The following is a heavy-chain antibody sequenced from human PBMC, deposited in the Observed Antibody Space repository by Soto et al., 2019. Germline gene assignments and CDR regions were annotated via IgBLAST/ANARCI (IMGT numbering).Heavy chain of an antibody. CDR2: ISGYNGNT. J-gene: IGHJ6*02. Sequence: QVQLVQSGGEVKKPGASVKVSCNCSDHTFTYYGINWVRRAPGQGLEWMGWISGYNGNTKYAQKFLDRVTMSADTSTRTAFMEMRSLTSDDTAVYFCAATGGHYFGLYVWGQGTTVTVSS. CDR1: DHTFTYYG. CDR3: AATGGHYFGLYV. V-gene: IGHV1-18*01. D-gene: IGHD2-8*02.